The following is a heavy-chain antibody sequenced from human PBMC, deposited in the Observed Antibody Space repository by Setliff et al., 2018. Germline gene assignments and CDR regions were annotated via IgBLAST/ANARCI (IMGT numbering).Heavy chain of an antibody. J-gene: IGHJ3*01. CDR1: GDSISSGDYF. V-gene: IGHV4-30-4*08. Sequence: SETLSLTCTVSGDSISSGDYFWSWIRQPPGKGLEWIGYIYHSGSAYYNPSLKSRVTMSVDTSKNQFSLHLTSVTAADTAVYYCAREVGTSTSSDAFDVWGQGMMVTVSS. CDR3: AREVGTSTSSDAFDV. CDR2: IYHSGSA. D-gene: IGHD1-26*01.